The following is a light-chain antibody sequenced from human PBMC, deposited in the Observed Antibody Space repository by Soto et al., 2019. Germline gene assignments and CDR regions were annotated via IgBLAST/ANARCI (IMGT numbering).Light chain of an antibody. J-gene: IGKJ1*01. CDR1: QSIRSW. V-gene: IGKV1-5*03. CDR2: KAS. Sequence: DIQMTQSPSTLSASVGDRVTITCRASQSIRSWLAWYQQKPGKGPKVLIYKASSLESEVPSRFGGSGSGTEFTLTISSLQPDDFATYYCQQYDTYPWTFGQGTKVEIK. CDR3: QQYDTYPWT.